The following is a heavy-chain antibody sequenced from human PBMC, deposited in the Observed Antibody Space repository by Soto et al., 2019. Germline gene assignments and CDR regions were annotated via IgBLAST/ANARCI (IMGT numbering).Heavy chain of an antibody. CDR3: ARWVGMDV. Sequence: VQLVESGGGVVQPGRSLRLSCAASGFTFSSYAMHWVRQAPGKGLEWVAVISYDGSNKYYADSVKGRFTISRDNSKNTLYLQMNSLRAEDTAVYYCARWVGMDVWGQGTTVTVSS. J-gene: IGHJ6*02. D-gene: IGHD6-13*01. V-gene: IGHV3-30-3*01. CDR1: GFTFSSYA. CDR2: ISYDGSNK.